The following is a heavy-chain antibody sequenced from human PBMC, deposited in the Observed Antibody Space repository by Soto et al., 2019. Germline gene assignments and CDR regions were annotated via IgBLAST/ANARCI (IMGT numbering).Heavy chain of an antibody. CDR1: AGSISRYY. D-gene: IGHD5-18*01. CDR2: ISYTVDA. V-gene: IGHV4-59*01. Sequence: HVQLQESGPGLVKPSEPLSLTCSVSAGSISRYYWGWVRQSPGEGLEWIAHISYTVDASYNPSLKSRVTISLDTSKNQIALRLMSVTAADTAVYYCVGSLMSRAMESFDYLGQGTLVTVTS. J-gene: IGHJ4*02. CDR3: VGSLMSRAMESFDY.